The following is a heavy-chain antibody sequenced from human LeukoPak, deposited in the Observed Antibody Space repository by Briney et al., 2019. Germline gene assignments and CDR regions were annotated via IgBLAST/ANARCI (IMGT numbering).Heavy chain of an antibody. D-gene: IGHD6-13*01. V-gene: IGHV3-23*01. CDR1: GFTLSSYA. J-gene: IGHJ5*02. CDR2: ISASGGGT. CDR3: ARPRGAAAGTFGFDP. Sequence: PGGSLRLSCAASGFTLSSYAMSWVRQAPGKGLEWVPSISASGGGTYYADSVKGRFTIPRDNSKNTLYLQMNSLRAEDTAVYYCARPRGAAAGTFGFDPWGQETLVTVSS.